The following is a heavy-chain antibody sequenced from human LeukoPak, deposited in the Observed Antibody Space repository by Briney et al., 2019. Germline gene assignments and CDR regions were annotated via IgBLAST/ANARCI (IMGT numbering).Heavy chain of an antibody. J-gene: IGHJ4*02. CDR1: GFSFRSYW. CDR3: ARGGGPTVTTQSSIDY. D-gene: IGHD4-17*01. Sequence: PGGSLRLSCVDSGFSFRSYWMSWVRQAPGKGLEWVANTKQDDSEKYYADSVKGRFTISRDNAKNSLYLQMNSLRAEDTAVYYCARGGGPTVTTQSSIDYWGQGTLVTVSS. CDR2: TKQDDSEK. V-gene: IGHV3-7*03.